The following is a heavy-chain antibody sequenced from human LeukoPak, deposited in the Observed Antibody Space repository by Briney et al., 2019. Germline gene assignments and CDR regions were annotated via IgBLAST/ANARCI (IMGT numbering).Heavy chain of an antibody. CDR1: GGSISTYY. Sequence: SETLSLTCTVSGGSISTYYWSWIRQPPGRGLEWIGYIYYSGITDYGPSLKSRVTISIDTSKKQFSLKLSSVTAADTAVYYCARWEASRVAFDIWGQGTLVTVSS. D-gene: IGHD1-26*01. J-gene: IGHJ3*02. V-gene: IGHV4-59*01. CDR2: IYYSGIT. CDR3: ARWEASRVAFDI.